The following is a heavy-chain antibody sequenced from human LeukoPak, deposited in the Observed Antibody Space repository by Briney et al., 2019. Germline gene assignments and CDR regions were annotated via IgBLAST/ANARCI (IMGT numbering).Heavy chain of an antibody. Sequence: PSQTLSLTCTVSGGSISSGGYYWSWIRQHPGKGLEWIGYIYYSGSTYYNPSLKSRVTISVDTSKNQFSLKLSSVTAADTAVYYCARSGYSGYEHYYYYGMDVWGQGTTVTVSS. V-gene: IGHV4-31*03. J-gene: IGHJ6*02. CDR2: IYYSGST. CDR1: GGSISSGGYY. CDR3: ARSGYSGYEHYYYYGMDV. D-gene: IGHD5-12*01.